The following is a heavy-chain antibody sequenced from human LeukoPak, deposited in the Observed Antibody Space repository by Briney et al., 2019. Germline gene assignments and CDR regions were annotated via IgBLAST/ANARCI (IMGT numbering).Heavy chain of an antibody. CDR3: AKDGKRITMIGVVRRGHYLDY. J-gene: IGHJ4*02. CDR1: GFTFSSYV. V-gene: IGHV3-23*01. Sequence: GGSLRLSCAASGFTFSSYVMHWVRQAPGKGLEWVSAISASGTYTYYADSVKGRFTISRDNSKNTLYLQMNSLRAEDTALYYCAKDGKRITMIGVVRRGHYLDYWGQGTLVTVSS. CDR2: ISASGTYT. D-gene: IGHD3-22*01.